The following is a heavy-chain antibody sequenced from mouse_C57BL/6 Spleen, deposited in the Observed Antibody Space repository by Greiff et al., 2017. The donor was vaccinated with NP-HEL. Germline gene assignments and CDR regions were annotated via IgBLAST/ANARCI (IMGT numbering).Heavy chain of an antibody. CDR2: ISYDGSN. V-gene: IGHV3-6*01. CDR1: GYSITSGYY. J-gene: IGHJ3*01. Sequence: VQLKQSGPGLVKPSQSLSLTCSVTGYSITSGYYWNWIRQFPGNKLEWMGYISYDGSNNYNPSLKNRISITRDTSKNQFFLKLNSVTTEDTATYYCAFYYYGSPWFAYWGQGTLVTVSA. D-gene: IGHD1-1*01. CDR3: AFYYYGSPWFAY.